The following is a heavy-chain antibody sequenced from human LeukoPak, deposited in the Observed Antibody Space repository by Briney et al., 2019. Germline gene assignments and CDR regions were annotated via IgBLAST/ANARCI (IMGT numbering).Heavy chain of an antibody. V-gene: IGHV5-51*01. Sequence: GESLKISCKGSGYTFTKYWIGWVRQMPGKGLEWMGIIYPGDSDTRYSPSFQGQVTISADKSINTAYLQWRSLKASDTAMYYCARHLLPASVTSYDAFDIWGQGTMVTVSS. CDR2: IYPGDSDT. CDR1: GYTFTKYW. D-gene: IGHD2-15*01. CDR3: ARHLLPASVTSYDAFDI. J-gene: IGHJ3*02.